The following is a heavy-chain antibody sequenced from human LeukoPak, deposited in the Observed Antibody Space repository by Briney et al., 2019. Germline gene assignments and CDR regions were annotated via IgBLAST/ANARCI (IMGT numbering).Heavy chain of an antibody. CDR1: GFTFSSYS. Sequence: GGSLRLSCAASGFTFSSYSMNWVRQAPGKGLEWVSSISSSSSYIYYADSVKARFTISRDNAKNSLYLQMNSLRAEDTAVYYCAREGGVYKTSLNFDYWGQGTLVTVSS. D-gene: IGHD2-8*02. J-gene: IGHJ4*02. V-gene: IGHV3-21*01. CDR2: ISSSSSYI. CDR3: AREGGVYKTSLNFDY.